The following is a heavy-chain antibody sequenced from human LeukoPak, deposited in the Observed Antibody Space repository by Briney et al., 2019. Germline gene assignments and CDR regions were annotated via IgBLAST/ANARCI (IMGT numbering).Heavy chain of an antibody. D-gene: IGHD3-10*01. CDR1: GFTFSSYT. J-gene: IGHJ4*02. Sequence: YPGGSLRLSCAASGFTFSSYTMNWVRQAPGKGLQWVSSISSSSNYIYDADSVKGRFTISRDNSKNTLYLQMNSLRAEDTAVYYCAKDFGRRTYGSGSYYLPAQGDYWGQGTLVTVSS. CDR2: ISSSSNYI. CDR3: AKDFGRRTYGSGSYYLPAQGDY. V-gene: IGHV3-21*04.